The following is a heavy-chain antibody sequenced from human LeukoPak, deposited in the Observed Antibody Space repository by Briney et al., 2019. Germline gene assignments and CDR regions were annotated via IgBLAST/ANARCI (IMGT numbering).Heavy chain of an antibody. CDR1: EFSVGSNY. V-gene: IGHV3-66*01. CDR2: IYSGGST. D-gene: IGHD5-12*01. CDR3: AKGRYSGYDSYLGDS. J-gene: IGHJ4*02. Sequence: PGGSLRLSCAASEFSVGSNYMTWVRQAPGKGLEWVSLIYSGGSTYYADSVKGRFTISRDNSKNTLYLQMNSLRAEDTAVYYCAKGRYSGYDSYLGDSWGQGTLVTVSS.